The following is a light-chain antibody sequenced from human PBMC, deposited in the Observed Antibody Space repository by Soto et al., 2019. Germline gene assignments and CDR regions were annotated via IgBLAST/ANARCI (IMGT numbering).Light chain of an antibody. J-gene: IGKJ1*01. CDR3: RQGISFPWT. Sequence: DIPMTQSPSSVSASVGDRVTITCRASQGISSWLAWYQQNPGKAPKLLIYAASSLQSGVPSRFSGSGSGTDFTLTIRSLQPEDFATYYSRQGISFPWTFGQGPKVEIK. V-gene: IGKV1-12*02. CDR2: AAS. CDR1: QGISSW.